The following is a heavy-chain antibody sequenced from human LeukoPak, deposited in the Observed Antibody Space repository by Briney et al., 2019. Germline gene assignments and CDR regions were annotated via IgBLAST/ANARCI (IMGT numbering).Heavy chain of an antibody. Sequence: GGSLRLSCAASGFTFSTFAMHWVRQAPGKGLEWVSYISSSGSTIYYADSVKGRFTISRDNAKNSLYLQMNSLRAEDTAVYYCARGHRRIAVAGPLDYWGQGTLVTVSS. CDR3: ARGHRRIAVAGPLDY. V-gene: IGHV3-48*04. CDR1: GFTFSTFA. J-gene: IGHJ4*02. CDR2: ISSSGSTI. D-gene: IGHD6-19*01.